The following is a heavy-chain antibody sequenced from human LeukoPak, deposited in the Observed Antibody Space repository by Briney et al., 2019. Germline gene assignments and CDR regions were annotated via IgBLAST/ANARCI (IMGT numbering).Heavy chain of an antibody. Sequence: GSSVTVSCKASGGTFSSYAISWVRQAPGQGLEWMGGIIPIFGTANYAQKFQGRVTITADESTSTAYMELSSLRSEDTAVYYCARKQNNSSGYPWGLDYWGQGTLVTVSS. CDR2: IIPIFGTA. J-gene: IGHJ4*02. CDR1: GGTFSSYA. D-gene: IGHD3-22*01. CDR3: ARKQNNSSGYPWGLDY. V-gene: IGHV1-69*01.